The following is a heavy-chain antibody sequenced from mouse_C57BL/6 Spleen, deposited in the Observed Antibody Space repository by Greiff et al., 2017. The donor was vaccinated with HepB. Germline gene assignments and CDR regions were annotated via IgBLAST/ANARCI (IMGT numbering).Heavy chain of an antibody. D-gene: IGHD3-1*01. CDR2: IRLKSDNYAT. CDR3: TGGPPFAY. CDR1: GFTFSNYW. Sequence: EVHLVESGGGLVQPGGSMKLSCVASGFTFSNYWMNWVRQSPEKGLEWVAQIRLKSDNYATHYAESVKGRFTISRDDSKSSVYLQMNNLRAEDTGIYYCTGGPPFAYWGQGTLVTVSA. V-gene: IGHV6-3*01. J-gene: IGHJ3*01.